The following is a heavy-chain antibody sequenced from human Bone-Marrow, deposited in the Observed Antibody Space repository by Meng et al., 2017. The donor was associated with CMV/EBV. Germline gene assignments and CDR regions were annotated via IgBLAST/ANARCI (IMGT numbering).Heavy chain of an antibody. Sequence: SVKVSCKASGGTFTTYTFSWVRQAPGQGLEWMGGIIPIFGTANYAQKFQGRVTITTDESTSTAYMELSSLRSEDTAVYYCATVYSSSLSWFDPWGQGTLVTVSS. CDR1: GGTFTTYT. D-gene: IGHD6-6*01. V-gene: IGHV1-69*05. CDR2: IIPIFGTA. J-gene: IGHJ5*02. CDR3: ATVYSSSLSWFDP.